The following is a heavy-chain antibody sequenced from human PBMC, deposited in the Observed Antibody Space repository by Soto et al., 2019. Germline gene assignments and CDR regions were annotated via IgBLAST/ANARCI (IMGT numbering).Heavy chain of an antibody. Sequence: QVQLQESGPGLVKPSGTLSLTCAVSGGSISSNNWWSWVRQPPGKGLEWMGEIYHSGSTNYHPSLKSRVTIAVDKPKNQFSLKLSSVTAADTAVYYWARSSRYYWDSSEGNFDYWGQGTLVTVSS. D-gene: IGHD3-22*01. CDR1: GGSISSNNW. CDR2: IYHSGST. V-gene: IGHV4-4*02. CDR3: ARSSRYYWDSSEGNFDY. J-gene: IGHJ4*02.